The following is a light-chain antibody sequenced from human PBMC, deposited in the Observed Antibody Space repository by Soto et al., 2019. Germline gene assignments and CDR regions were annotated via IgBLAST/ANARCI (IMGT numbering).Light chain of an antibody. CDR2: GGS. J-gene: IGKJ1*01. V-gene: IGKV3-20*01. CDR3: QQYGSSPPWT. CDR1: RSVSSSF. Sequence: EIVLTQSPGTLSLSPGERATLSCRASRSVSSSFLAWYQQKAGQARRLLIYGGSTRATGIPDRFSGSGSGTDFTLTISRLEPEDFAVYYCQQYGSSPPWTFGQGTKVEIK.